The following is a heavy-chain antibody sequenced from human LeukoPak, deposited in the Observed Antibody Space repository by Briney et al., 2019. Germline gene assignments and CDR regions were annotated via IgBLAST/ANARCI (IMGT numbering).Heavy chain of an antibody. CDR1: GGTFSSYT. V-gene: IGHV1-69*02. D-gene: IGHD3-3*01. CDR3: ASQPRDFWSGYSTPLYYYYGMDV. Sequence: SVKVSCKASGGTFSSYTISWVRQAPGQGLEWMGRIIPILGIANYAQKFQGRVTITADKSTSTAYMELSSLRSEDTAVYYCASQPRDFWSGYSTPLYYYYGMDVWGQGTTVTVSS. J-gene: IGHJ6*02. CDR2: IIPILGIA.